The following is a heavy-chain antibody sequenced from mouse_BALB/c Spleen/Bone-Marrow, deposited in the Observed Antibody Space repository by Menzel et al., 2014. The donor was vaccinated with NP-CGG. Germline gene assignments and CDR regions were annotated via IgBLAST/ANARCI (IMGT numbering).Heavy chain of an antibody. CDR2: IYPSDTYT. CDR1: GYTFTNYW. J-gene: IGHJ4*01. V-gene: IGHV1-69*02. CDR3: TRYLYGNMDY. Sequence: VQLQQSGAELVRPGASVNLSCKASGYTFTNYWINWLKQRPGQGLEWIGNIYPSDTYTNYNPKFKDKATLTVDKSSTTAYMQINSPTSEDSAVYYCTRYLYGNMDYWGQGTSVTVSS. D-gene: IGHD2-10*02.